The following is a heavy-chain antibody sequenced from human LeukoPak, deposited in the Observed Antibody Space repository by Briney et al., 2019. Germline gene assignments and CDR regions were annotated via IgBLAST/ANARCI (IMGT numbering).Heavy chain of an antibody. CDR1: GYTFTSYY. CDR2: INPSGGST. V-gene: IGHV1-46*01. D-gene: IGHD6-19*01. J-gene: IGHJ4*02. CDR3: ASIAVAGTLPIDY. Sequence: ASVKVSCKTFGYTFTSYYVHWVRQAPGQGLEWMGIINPSGGSTTYAQKFQGRLTMTSDTSTSTAYMELSSLRSEDTAVYYCASIAVAGTLPIDYWGQGTLVTVSS.